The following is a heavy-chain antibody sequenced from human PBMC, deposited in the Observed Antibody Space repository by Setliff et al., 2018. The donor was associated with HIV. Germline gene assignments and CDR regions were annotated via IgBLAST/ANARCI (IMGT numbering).Heavy chain of an antibody. Sequence: SETLSLTCTVSGGSSSSSSFYWGWIRQPPGKGLEWIGNIYRSGSTYHNPSLRSRVTISVDTSKNQFYLNLNSVTDADTALYYCARHKDSDYVWGSYRPDGFDIWGQGTTVTVSS. D-gene: IGHD3-16*02. CDR1: GGSSSSSSFY. J-gene: IGHJ3*02. CDR2: IYRSGST. V-gene: IGHV4-39*01. CDR3: ARHKDSDYVWGSYRPDGFDI.